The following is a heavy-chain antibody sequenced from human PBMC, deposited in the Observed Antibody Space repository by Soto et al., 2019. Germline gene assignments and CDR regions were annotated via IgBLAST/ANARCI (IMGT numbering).Heavy chain of an antibody. D-gene: IGHD3-22*01. CDR1: GGSISSGDYY. CDR3: ARELLTYYYDSSGYPNRFPDAFDI. Sequence: SETLSVTCTVSGGSISSGDYYWSWIRQPPGKGLEWIGYIYYSGSTYYNPSLKSRVTISVDTSKNQFSLKLSSVTAADTAVYYCARELLTYYYDSSGYPNRFPDAFDISGQGTMVTVSS. J-gene: IGHJ3*02. CDR2: IYYSGST. V-gene: IGHV4-30-4*01.